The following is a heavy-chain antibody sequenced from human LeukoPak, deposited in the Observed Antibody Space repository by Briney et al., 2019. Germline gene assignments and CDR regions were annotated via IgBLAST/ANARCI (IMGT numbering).Heavy chain of an antibody. J-gene: IGHJ1*01. CDR2: TYLTSKWYD. CDR1: GDSVSNNNAA. Sequence: SQTLSLTCAISGDSVSNNNAAWNWIRQSPSRGLEWLGRTYLTSKWYDDYAVSVKGRITISPDTSKNQFSLHLNSVTAADTAVYYCARGGAARLHFQNWGQGTLVTVSS. CDR3: ARGGAARLHFQN. V-gene: IGHV6-1*01. D-gene: IGHD6-6*01.